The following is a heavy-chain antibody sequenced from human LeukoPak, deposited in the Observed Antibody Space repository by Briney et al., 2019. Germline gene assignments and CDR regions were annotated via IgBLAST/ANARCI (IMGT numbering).Heavy chain of an antibody. J-gene: IGHJ4*02. V-gene: IGHV4-59*01. CDR3: ARGGSSSSLNHFDY. Sequence: PSETLSLACTVSRGSISSYYWSWIRQPPGKGLEWIGYIYYSGGTNYNPSLESRVTISVDPSKSQFSLKLASVSAADTALYYCARGGSSSSLNHFDYWGQGTLVTVPS. CDR1: RGSISSYY. D-gene: IGHD6-13*01. CDR2: IYYSGGT.